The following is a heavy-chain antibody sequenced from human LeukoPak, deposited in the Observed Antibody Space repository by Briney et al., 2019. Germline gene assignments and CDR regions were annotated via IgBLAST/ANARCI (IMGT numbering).Heavy chain of an antibody. CDR3: ARGGRRWRVPAGNWFDP. J-gene: IGHJ5*02. D-gene: IGHD2-2*01. CDR1: GFTFSSYS. Sequence: PVGSLRLSCAASGFTFSSYSMNWVRQAPGKGLEWVSSISISSSYTYYAHSLKGRFTISRDNAQNSRYLQIDSLRAEDTAVYYRARGGRRWRVPAGNWFDPGGQGTRVTLFS. V-gene: IGHV3-21*01. CDR2: ISISSSYT.